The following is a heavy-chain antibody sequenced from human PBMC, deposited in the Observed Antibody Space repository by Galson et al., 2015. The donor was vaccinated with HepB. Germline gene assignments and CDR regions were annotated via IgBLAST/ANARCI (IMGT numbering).Heavy chain of an antibody. J-gene: IGHJ4*02. CDR1: GFTFSSYW. V-gene: IGHV3-7*03. CDR3: ARDLGDCSSTSCPLYYFDY. Sequence: SLRLSCAASGFTFSSYWMSWVRQAPGKGLEWVANIKQDGSEKYYVDSVKGRFTISRDNAKNSLYLQMNSLRAEDTAVYYCARDLGDCSSTSCPLYYFDYWGQGTLVTVSS. D-gene: IGHD2-2*01. CDR2: IKQDGSEK.